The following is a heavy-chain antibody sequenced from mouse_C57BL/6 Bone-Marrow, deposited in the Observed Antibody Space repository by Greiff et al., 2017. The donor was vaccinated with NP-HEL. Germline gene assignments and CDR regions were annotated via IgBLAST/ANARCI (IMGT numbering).Heavy chain of an antibody. V-gene: IGHV14-4*01. CDR3: TTGGFTTVVAPRWYFDV. Sequence: VQLQQSGAELVRPGASVKLSCTASGFNIKDDYMHWVKQRPEQGLEWIGWIDPENGDTEYASKFQGKATITADTSSNTAYLQLSSLTSEDTAVYYCTTGGFTTVVAPRWYFDVWGTGTTVTVSS. J-gene: IGHJ1*03. CDR1: GFNIKDDY. D-gene: IGHD1-1*01. CDR2: IDPENGDT.